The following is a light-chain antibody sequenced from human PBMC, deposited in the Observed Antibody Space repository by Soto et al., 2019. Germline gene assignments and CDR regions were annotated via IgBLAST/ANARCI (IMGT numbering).Light chain of an antibody. CDR1: QSVSSSY. Sequence: EILMTQSPATLSVSPGERATLPCRASQSVSSSYLAWYQQKPGQAPRLLIYGASSRATGIPDRFSGSGSGTDFTLTISRLEPEDFAVYYCQQYGSSPLFGPGTKVDIK. CDR2: GAS. CDR3: QQYGSSPL. J-gene: IGKJ3*01. V-gene: IGKV3-20*01.